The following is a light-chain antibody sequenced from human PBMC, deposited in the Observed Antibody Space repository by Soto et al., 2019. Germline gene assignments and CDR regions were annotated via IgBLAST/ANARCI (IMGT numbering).Light chain of an antibody. Sequence: QTVVTQPPSASGSPGQSVTISCTGTISDVGGYNYVSWYQQHPGKVPKLMVYEVNKRPSGVPDRFSGSKSGNTASLTVSGLQAEDEADYYCTSYAGGNNVFGTGTKLTVL. CDR2: EVN. J-gene: IGLJ1*01. CDR3: TSYAGGNNV. CDR1: ISDVGGYNY. V-gene: IGLV2-8*01.